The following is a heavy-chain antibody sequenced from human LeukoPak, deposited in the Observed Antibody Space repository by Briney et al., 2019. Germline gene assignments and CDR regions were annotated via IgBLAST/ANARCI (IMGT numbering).Heavy chain of an antibody. J-gene: IGHJ4*02. D-gene: IGHD2-2*01. V-gene: IGHV3-23*01. CDR3: AVEDCSSISCYFF. CDR2: ISGSGGST. CDR1: GFTFSSYA. Sequence: GGSLRLSCVASGFTFSSYAMSWVRQAPGKGLEWVSGISGSGGSTYYADSVKGRFTISRDNSKNKLYLQMNSLRAEDTATYYCAVEDCSSISCYFFWGQGTLLTVSS.